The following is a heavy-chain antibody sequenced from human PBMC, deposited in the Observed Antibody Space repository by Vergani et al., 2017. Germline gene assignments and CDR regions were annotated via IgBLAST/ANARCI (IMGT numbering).Heavy chain of an antibody. Sequence: EVQLVESGGGLVQPGGSLRLSCAASGFTFSSYAMSWVRQAPGKGLEWVSAISGSGGSTYYADSVKGRFTISRDNSKNMLYLQMNSLRAEDTAVYYCAREPFFSDILTGYNAFDIWGQGTMVTVSS. CDR2: ISGSGGST. CDR1: GFTFSSYA. V-gene: IGHV3-23*04. D-gene: IGHD3-9*01. J-gene: IGHJ3*02. CDR3: AREPFFSDILTGYNAFDI.